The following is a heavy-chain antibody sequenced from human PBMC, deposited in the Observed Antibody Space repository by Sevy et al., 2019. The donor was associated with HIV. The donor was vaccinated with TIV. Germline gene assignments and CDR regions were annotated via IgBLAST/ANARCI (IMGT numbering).Heavy chain of an antibody. CDR2: ISAYNGNT. V-gene: IGHV1-18*01. CDR1: GYTFTSYG. Sequence: ASVKVSCKASGYTFTSYGISWVRQAPGQGLEWMGWISAYNGNTNYAQKLQGRVTMTTDTSTSTAYMELRSLRSDDTAGYYCARHPPQAYGDYSRYYFDYWGQGTLVTVSS. CDR3: ARHPPQAYGDYSRYYFDY. D-gene: IGHD4-17*01. J-gene: IGHJ4*02.